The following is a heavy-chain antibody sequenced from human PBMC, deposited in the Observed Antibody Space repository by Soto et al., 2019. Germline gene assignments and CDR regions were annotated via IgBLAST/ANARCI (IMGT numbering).Heavy chain of an antibody. CDR1: GGTFRSYA. CDR3: ASLIAAAGPPHSPRYYYGMDV. D-gene: IGHD6-13*01. V-gene: IGHV1-69*12. Sequence: QVQLVQSGAEVKKPGSSVKVSCKASGGTFRSYAISWVRQAPGQGLEWMGGIIPIFGTADYAQKFQGRVTITADESTSTAYMELSSLRSEDTAVYYCASLIAAAGPPHSPRYYYGMDVWGQGTTVTVSS. J-gene: IGHJ6*02. CDR2: IIPIFGTA.